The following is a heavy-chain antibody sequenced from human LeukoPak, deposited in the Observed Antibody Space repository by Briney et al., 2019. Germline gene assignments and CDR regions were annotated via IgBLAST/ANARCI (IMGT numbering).Heavy chain of an antibody. V-gene: IGHV3-48*02. D-gene: IGHD3-10*01. CDR3: ARAGGLLWFGDVLDSSDGFHI. CDR1: GFPISSYS. CDR2: ISSGSGTI. J-gene: IGHJ3*02. Sequence: ETLSLPCAASGFPISSYSLNWVRQAPGKGLEWVSYISSGSGTIYYADSVKCRYTIYSDNDKHSLYLQVNSLRDEDTAVYYCARAGGLLWFGDVLDSSDGFHIWGQGTMVTVSS.